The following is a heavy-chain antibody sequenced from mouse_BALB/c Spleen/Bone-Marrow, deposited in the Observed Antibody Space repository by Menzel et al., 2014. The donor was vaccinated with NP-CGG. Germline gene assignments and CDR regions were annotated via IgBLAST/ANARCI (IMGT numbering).Heavy chain of an antibody. Sequence: EVQLVESGPELMKPGASVKISCKASGYLFTSYYMHWVKQSHGESLEWIGYFDPFNGGTSYNQKFKGKATLTVDKSSSTAYMHLSSLTSEDSAVYFCARSYDGYPYAMNYWGQGTSVTVSS. CDR1: GYLFTSYY. V-gene: IGHV1S135*01. J-gene: IGHJ4*01. CDR2: FDPFNGGT. CDR3: ARSYDGYPYAMNY. D-gene: IGHD2-3*01.